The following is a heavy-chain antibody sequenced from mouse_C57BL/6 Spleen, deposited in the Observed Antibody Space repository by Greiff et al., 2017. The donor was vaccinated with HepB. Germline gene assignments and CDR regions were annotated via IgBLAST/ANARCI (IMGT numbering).Heavy chain of an antibody. CDR3: ARDYGSSYFDY. J-gene: IGHJ2*01. CDR2: IYPGDGDT. Sequence: VQVVESGPELVKPGASVKISCKASGYAFSSSWMNWVKQRPGKGLEWIGRIYPGDGDTNYNGKFKGKATLTADKSSSTAYMQLSSLTSEDSAVYFCARDYGSSYFDYWGQGTTLTVSS. CDR1: GYAFSSSW. V-gene: IGHV1-82*01. D-gene: IGHD1-1*01.